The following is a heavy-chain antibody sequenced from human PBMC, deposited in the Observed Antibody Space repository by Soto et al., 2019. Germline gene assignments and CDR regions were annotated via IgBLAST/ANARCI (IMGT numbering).Heavy chain of an antibody. Sequence: QVQLQESGSGLVKPSQTLVLTCTVSGDSISRDGSSWSWLRQPPGKGLEWIGYIYHSGAIYYNPSLKSRVTTSVDKSKNQFSLSLASVTAADTAVYYCAREMSYYFDSWGHGTLVTVSS. V-gene: IGHV4-30-2*01. CDR2: IYHSGAI. CDR3: AREMSYYFDS. J-gene: IGHJ4*01. CDR1: GDSISRDGSS.